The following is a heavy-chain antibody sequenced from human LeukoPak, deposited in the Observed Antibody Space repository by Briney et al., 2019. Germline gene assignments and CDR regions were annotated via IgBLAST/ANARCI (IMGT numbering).Heavy chain of an antibody. D-gene: IGHD2-2*02. CDR1: GYTFTSYG. J-gene: IGHJ5*02. Sequence: ASVKVSCKASGYTFTSYGISWVQQAPGQGLEWMGWISAYNGNTNYAQKLQGRVTMTTDTSTSTAYMELRSLRSDDTAVYYCARDTCSSTSCYTSWFGPWGQGTLVTVSS. CDR2: ISAYNGNT. V-gene: IGHV1-18*01. CDR3: ARDTCSSTSCYTSWFGP.